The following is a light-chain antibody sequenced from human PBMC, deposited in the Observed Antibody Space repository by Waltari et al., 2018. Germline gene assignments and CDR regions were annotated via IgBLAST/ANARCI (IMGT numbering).Light chain of an antibody. CDR3: QQLYTTPQT. J-gene: IGKJ1*01. CDR2: AVS. Sequence: DIHMTQSPSSLSASVGDRVTITCRASQNVSTFLNWYQHKPGKAPKLLMYAVSSLQNGVSSRFGGSGSATDFTLAISNLQPEDFATYYCQQLYTTPQTFGQGTRVE. V-gene: IGKV1-39*01. CDR1: QNVSTF.